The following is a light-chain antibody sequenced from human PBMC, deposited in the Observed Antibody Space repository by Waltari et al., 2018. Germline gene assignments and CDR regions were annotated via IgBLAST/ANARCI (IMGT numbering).Light chain of an antibody. Sequence: VLTQSPGMLSLSPGERATLSCRASQSVSSSYLAWYQQKPGQAPRLLIYGASSRATGIPDRFSGSGSGTDFTLTISRLEPEDFAVYYCQQYGGSPLTFGGGTKVEI. CDR2: GAS. J-gene: IGKJ4*01. CDR3: QQYGGSPLT. CDR1: QSVSSSY. V-gene: IGKV3-20*01.